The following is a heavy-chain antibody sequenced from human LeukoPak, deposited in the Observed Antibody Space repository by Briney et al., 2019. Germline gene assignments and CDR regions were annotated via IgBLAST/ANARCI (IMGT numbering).Heavy chain of an antibody. D-gene: IGHD2-15*01. V-gene: IGHV4-39*07. Sequence: SETLSLTCTVSGGSLSSSSYYCGWVRQPPGRGRGWIVCIYYSGSTYYNPSLKSRVTISVDTSKNHFSPKLSSVTAADTAVYYCAREPMVVAATLDYWGQGTLVTVSS. J-gene: IGHJ4*02. CDR1: GGSLSSSSYY. CDR3: AREPMVVAATLDY. CDR2: IYYSGST.